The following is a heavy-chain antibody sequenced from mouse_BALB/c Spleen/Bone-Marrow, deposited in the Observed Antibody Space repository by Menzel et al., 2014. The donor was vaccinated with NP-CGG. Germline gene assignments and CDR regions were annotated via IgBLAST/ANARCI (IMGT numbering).Heavy chain of an antibody. J-gene: IGHJ2*01. V-gene: IGHV5-6-3*01. D-gene: IGHD4-1*01. Sequence: DVKLQESGGGLVQPGGSLKLSCAASGFTFSSYGMSWVRQTPDKRLELVATINSNGDSTYYPDSVKGRFTISRDNAKNTLYLQMSSLKSEDTAMYYCARGLGFFDYWGQGTTLTVSS. CDR3: ARGLGFFDY. CDR1: GFTFSSYG. CDR2: INSNGDST.